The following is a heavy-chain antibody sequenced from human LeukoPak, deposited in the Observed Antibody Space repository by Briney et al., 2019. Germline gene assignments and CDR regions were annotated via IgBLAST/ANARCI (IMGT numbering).Heavy chain of an antibody. CDR3: AKENYDSSGYYYERRSPFDY. CDR1: GFTFRDYV. D-gene: IGHD3-22*01. Sequence: GGSLRLSCAASGFTFRDYVMSWVRQAPGKGLEWVSAISGSGGSTYYADSVKGRFTISRDNSKNTLYLQMNSLRAEDTAVYYCAKENYDSSGYYYERRSPFDYWGQGTLVTVSS. CDR2: ISGSGGST. J-gene: IGHJ4*02. V-gene: IGHV3-23*01.